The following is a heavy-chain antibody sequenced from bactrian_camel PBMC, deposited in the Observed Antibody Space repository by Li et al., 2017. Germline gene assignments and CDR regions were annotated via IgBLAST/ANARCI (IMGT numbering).Heavy chain of an antibody. J-gene: IGHJ4*01. CDR2: HYTGTATT. D-gene: IGHD6*01. CDR3: AAGRAEGRWCPVEATFSNLFPY. V-gene: IGHV3S40*01. Sequence: VQLVESGGGSVQPGGSLRLSCAASGFPYSYYSMAWFRQAPGKEREAVAAHYTGTATTYVADSVKGRFTISQDYVKKTVYLQMSSLKPEDTAMYYCAAGRAEGRWCPVEATFSNLFPYRGQGTQVTVS. CDR1: GFPYSYYS.